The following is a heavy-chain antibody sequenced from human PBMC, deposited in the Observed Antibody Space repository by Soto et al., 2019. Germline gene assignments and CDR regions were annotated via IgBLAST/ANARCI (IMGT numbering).Heavy chain of an antibody. CDR3: ARSYYDITGFAVDP. Sequence: QMQLQASGPGLVKPSETLSLTCNVSGASVSHGYWSWIRQPPGKGLEWIGFMYFGGSFNYNPSLTSRATISVETSNNQFSMKLTSVTASDTAVYYCARSYYDITGFAVDPWGQGTLVTVSS. J-gene: IGHJ5*02. CDR2: MYFGGSF. CDR1: GASVSHGY. D-gene: IGHD3-22*01. V-gene: IGHV4-59*02.